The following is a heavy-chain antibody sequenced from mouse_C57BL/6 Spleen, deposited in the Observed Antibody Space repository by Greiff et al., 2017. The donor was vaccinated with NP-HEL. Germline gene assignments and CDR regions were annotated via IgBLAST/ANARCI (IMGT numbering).Heavy chain of an antibody. CDR1: GYTFTSYG. V-gene: IGHV1-81*01. D-gene: IGHD2-2*01. CDR3: AGYDEDYYAMDY. J-gene: IGHJ4*01. Sequence: QVQLQQSGAELARPGASVKLSCKASGYTFTSYGISWVKQRTGQGLEWIGEIYPRSGNTYYNEKFKGKATLTADKSTSTAYMELRSLTSEDSAVYFCAGYDEDYYAMDYWGQGTSGTVSA. CDR2: IYPRSGNT.